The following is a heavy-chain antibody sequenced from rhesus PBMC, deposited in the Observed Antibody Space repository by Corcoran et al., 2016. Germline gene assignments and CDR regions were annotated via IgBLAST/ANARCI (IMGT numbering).Heavy chain of an antibody. D-gene: IGHD3-9*01. CDR1: GGSFRSSW. J-gene: IGHJ5-1*01. CDR3: TSPIRYRFDV. CDR2: INGCSGGT. V-gene: IGHV4-80*01. Sequence: QVQLQESGPGLVKPSETLSLTCAVSGGSFRSSWWNWIRQPPGTGLEWIGEINGCSGGTNYNPSLQSRVTISMDVSKNQFSLRLTSVTAADTAVYYCTSPIRYRFDVWGPGVLVSVSS.